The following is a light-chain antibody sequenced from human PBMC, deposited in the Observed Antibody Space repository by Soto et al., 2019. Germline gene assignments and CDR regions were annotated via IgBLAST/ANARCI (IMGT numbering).Light chain of an antibody. CDR3: QTSGTGSRVV. CDR1: SGHSSYA. CDR2: LNSDGSH. Sequence: QPVLTQSPSASASLGASVKLTCTLSSGHSSYAIAWHQQQPEKGPRYLMKLNSDGSHSKGYGIPDRFSGSSSGAERYLTISSLQSEDEADYYCQTSGTGSRVVFGGGTKLTVL. J-gene: IGLJ2*01. V-gene: IGLV4-69*01.